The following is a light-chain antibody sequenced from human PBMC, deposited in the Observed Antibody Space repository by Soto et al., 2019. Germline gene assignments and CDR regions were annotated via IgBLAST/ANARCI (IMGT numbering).Light chain of an antibody. CDR2: DVN. V-gene: IGLV2-8*01. CDR1: SSDVGGYNF. J-gene: IGLJ2*01. CDR3: SSYAGGNNLV. Sequence: QSALTQPPSASGSTGQSVTISCTGTSSDVGGYNFVSWYQQHPDKAPKLIIYDVNKRPSGVPDRFSGSKSGKTASLTVSGLQAEDEADYYCSSYAGGNNLVFGGGTKLTVL.